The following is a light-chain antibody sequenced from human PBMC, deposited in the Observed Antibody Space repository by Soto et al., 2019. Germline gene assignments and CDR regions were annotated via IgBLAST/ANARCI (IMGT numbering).Light chain of an antibody. V-gene: IGLV2-14*01. Sequence: QSVLTQPASVSGSPGQSITISCTGTSSDVGAYNYVSWYQQHPGKAPKLMIYEVSYRPSGVSNRFSGSKSGNTASLTISGLQAEDGADYYCSSCTTSNTLVFGTGTKVTVL. CDR3: SSCTTSNTLV. J-gene: IGLJ1*01. CDR2: EVS. CDR1: SSDVGAYNY.